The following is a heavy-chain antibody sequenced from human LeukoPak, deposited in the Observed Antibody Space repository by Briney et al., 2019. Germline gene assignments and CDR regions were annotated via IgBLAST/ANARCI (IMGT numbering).Heavy chain of an antibody. CDR3: ARGVSGEP. J-gene: IGHJ5*02. Sequence: GGSLRLSCAASGFTFSSFWMSWVRQAPGKGLEWVANINQDGSGKYFVDSVKGRFTISRDNAKNSQYLQMNSLRAEDTAVYYCARGVSGEPWGQGTLVTVSS. D-gene: IGHD1-14*01. CDR1: GFTFSSFW. V-gene: IGHV3-7*01. CDR2: INQDGSGK.